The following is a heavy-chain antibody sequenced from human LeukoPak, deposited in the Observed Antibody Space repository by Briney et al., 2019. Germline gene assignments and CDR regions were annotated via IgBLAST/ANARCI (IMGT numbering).Heavy chain of an antibody. D-gene: IGHD6-19*01. CDR2: INAGNGNT. J-gene: IGHJ6*02. Sequence: ASVNVSCKASGYTFSRYAMHWVRQAPGQRLEWMGWINAGNGNTKYSQKFQGRVTITRDTSASTAYMELRSLRSEDTAVYYCGRFSEDYYYYYGMDVWGQGTTVTVSS. V-gene: IGHV1-3*01. CDR1: GYTFSRYA. CDR3: GRFSEDYYYYYGMDV.